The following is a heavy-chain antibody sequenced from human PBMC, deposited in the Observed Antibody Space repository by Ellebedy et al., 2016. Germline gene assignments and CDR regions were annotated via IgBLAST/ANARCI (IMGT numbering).Heavy chain of an antibody. CDR3: VTPGGYVGAFDQ. CDR2: IYIAGST. Sequence: GESLRISCAASGFSVSNTYMDWVRQAPGKGLDWVSVIYIAGSTYYVDSVKGRFIISRDNSKNTLLLQMNSLRVEDTAVYYCVTPGGYVGAFDQWGQGTLVIVSS. CDR1: GFSVSNTY. V-gene: IGHV3-53*01. J-gene: IGHJ4*02. D-gene: IGHD6-13*01.